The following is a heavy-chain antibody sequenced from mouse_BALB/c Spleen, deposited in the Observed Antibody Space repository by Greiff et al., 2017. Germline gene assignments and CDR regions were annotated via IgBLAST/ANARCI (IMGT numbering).Heavy chain of an antibody. Sequence: QVQLKESGPGLVAPSQSLSITCTVSGFSLTSYDISWIRQPPGKGLEWLGVIWTGGGTNYNSAFMSRLSISKDNSKSQVFLKMNSLQTDDTAIYYCVRDRGDGDYYAMDYWGQGTSVTVSS. V-gene: IGHV2-9-2*01. D-gene: IGHD1-1*02. J-gene: IGHJ4*01. CDR3: VRDRGDGDYYAMDY. CDR2: IWTGGGT. CDR1: GFSLTSYD.